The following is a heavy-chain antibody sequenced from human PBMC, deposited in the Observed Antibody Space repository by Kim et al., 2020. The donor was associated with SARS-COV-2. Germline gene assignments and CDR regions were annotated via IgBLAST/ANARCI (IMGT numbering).Heavy chain of an antibody. D-gene: IGHD6-13*01. Sequence: YAASMKGRFTICRDESQNTTYLQMNSMKTEDTAVYYGTRPRPGIAAADHWGQGTLVTVSS. CDR3: TRPRPGIAAADH. J-gene: IGHJ4*02. V-gene: IGHV3-73*01.